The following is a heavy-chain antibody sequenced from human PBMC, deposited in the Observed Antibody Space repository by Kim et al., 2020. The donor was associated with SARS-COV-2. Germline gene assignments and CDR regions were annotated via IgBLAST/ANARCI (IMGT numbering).Heavy chain of an antibody. Sequence: GGSLRLSCAASGFTFGDYAMHWVRQAPGKGLEWVSGISWNSGSIGYADSVKGRFTISRDNAKNSLYLQMNSLRAEDTALYYCAKVGAGDSSGPWQYYGMDVWGQGTTVTVSS. CDR1: GFTFGDYA. CDR3: AKVGAGDSSGPWQYYGMDV. V-gene: IGHV3-9*01. D-gene: IGHD3-22*01. J-gene: IGHJ6*02. CDR2: ISWNSGSI.